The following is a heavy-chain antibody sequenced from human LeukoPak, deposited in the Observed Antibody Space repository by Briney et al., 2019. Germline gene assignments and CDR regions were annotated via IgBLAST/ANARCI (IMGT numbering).Heavy chain of an antibody. D-gene: IGHD3-10*01. V-gene: IGHV3-7*01. CDR1: GFTFSSYW. Sequence: GGSLRLSCAASGFTFSSYWMSWVRQAPGKGLEWVANIKQDGSDKYYVDSVKGRFTISRDNSKNTLYLQMNSLRAEDTAVYYCARDGSGSYWFGGQGTLVTVSS. CDR2: IKQDGSDK. J-gene: IGHJ4*02. CDR3: ARDGSGSYWF.